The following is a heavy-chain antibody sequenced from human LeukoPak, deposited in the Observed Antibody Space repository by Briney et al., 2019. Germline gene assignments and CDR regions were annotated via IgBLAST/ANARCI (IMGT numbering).Heavy chain of an antibody. V-gene: IGHV3-48*03. CDR1: EFTFSSYE. J-gene: IGHJ4*02. CDR2: ISTSGSTI. Sequence: GGSLRLSCAASEFTFSSYEMNWVRQAPGKGLDWVSYISTSGSTIYYADSVKGRFTISRDNAKNSLYLQMNSLRAEDTALYYCATSRGSWPDYFDYWGQGTLVTVSS. D-gene: IGHD6-13*01. CDR3: ATSRGSWPDYFDY.